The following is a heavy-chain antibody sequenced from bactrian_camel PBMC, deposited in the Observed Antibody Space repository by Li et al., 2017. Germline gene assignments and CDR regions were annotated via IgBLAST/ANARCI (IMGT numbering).Heavy chain of an antibody. V-gene: IGHV3S53*01. J-gene: IGHJ4*01. CDR3: EADSLWGRCPVDQLFKY. CDR1: GYEYRGSANC. Sequence: VQLVESGGGSVQAGGSLRLSCAATGYEYRGSANCIAWFRQAPGKQREGVVSIGNDGSTDYTDSAKGRFTVSKDNAKTTLYLEMNSLTPEDTAMYYCEADSLWGRCPVDQLFKYWGQGTQVTVS. CDR2: IGNDGST. D-gene: IGHD5*01.